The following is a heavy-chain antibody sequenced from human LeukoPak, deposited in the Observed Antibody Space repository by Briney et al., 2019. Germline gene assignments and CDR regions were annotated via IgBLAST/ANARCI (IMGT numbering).Heavy chain of an antibody. J-gene: IGHJ4*02. D-gene: IGHD2-2*01. CDR2: IRYDGSNK. CDR1: GFTFSSYG. CDR3: GEESSTNKRAYSL. V-gene: IGHV3-30*02. Sequence: AGGSLRLSCAASGFTFSSYGMHWVRQAPGKGLEWVAFIRYDGSNKYYADSVKGRFTISRDNSKNTLYLQMNSLRAEDTAVYYCGEESSTNKRAYSLWGQGTLVTVSS.